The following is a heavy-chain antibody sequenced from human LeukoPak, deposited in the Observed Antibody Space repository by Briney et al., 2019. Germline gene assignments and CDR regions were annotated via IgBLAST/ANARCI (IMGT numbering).Heavy chain of an antibody. Sequence: ASVKVSCKAFGYTFSSHAMNWVRQAPGQGLEWMGWINPNSGGTNYAQKFQGWVTMTRDTSISTAYMELSRLRSDDTAVYYCARDRNYYYGMDVWGQGTTVTVSS. CDR2: INPNSGGT. CDR1: GYTFSSHA. CDR3: ARDRNYYYGMDV. V-gene: IGHV1-2*04. J-gene: IGHJ6*02.